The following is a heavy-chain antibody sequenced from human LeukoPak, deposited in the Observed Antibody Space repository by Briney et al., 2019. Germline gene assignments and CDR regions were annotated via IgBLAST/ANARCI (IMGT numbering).Heavy chain of an antibody. D-gene: IGHD3-16*01. CDR1: GFTFSGYA. V-gene: IGHV3-30*04. Sequence: GGSLRLSCAASGFTFSGYAMHWVRQAPGKGLEWVAVISYDGSNKYYADSVKGRFTISRDNSKNTLYLQMNSLRAEDTALYHCAKDGAPTSWGQGTLVTVSS. CDR2: ISYDGSNK. J-gene: IGHJ5*02. CDR3: AKDGAPTS.